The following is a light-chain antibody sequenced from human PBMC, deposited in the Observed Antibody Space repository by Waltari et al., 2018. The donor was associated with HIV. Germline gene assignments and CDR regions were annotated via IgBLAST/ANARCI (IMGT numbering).Light chain of an antibody. CDR2: RNS. CDR3: QSYDISLSGWV. J-gene: IGLJ3*02. V-gene: IGLV1-40*01. CDR1: SSNIGAGYD. Sequence: QFVLTQPPSVSGAPGQRVTISCTGSSSNIGAGYDVHWYQQLPGTAPKLLIHRNSTRPERVPDRFSGSKSGTSASLAITGLQAEDEADYYCQSYDISLSGWVFGGGTKLTVL.